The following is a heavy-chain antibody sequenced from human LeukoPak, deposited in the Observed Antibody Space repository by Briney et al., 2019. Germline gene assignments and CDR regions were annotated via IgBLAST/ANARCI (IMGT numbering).Heavy chain of an antibody. Sequence: SVKVSCKASGYTFSSSYGISWVRQAPAQGLEWMGWISGYTGNTNYGQKVQGRVTMTTDTSTSTAYMELTSLRSDDTAVYYCARFNDWDGTPDYRGQGTLVTVSS. CDR2: ISGYTGNT. D-gene: IGHD1-1*01. CDR1: GYTFSSSYG. J-gene: IGHJ4*02. V-gene: IGHV1-18*01. CDR3: ARFNDWDGTPDY.